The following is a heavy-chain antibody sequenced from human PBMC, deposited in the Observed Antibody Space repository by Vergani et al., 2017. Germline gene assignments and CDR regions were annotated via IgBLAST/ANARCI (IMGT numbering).Heavy chain of an antibody. CDR1: GFSLNTRGVS. CDR3: AHALYSDRVRGFDF. D-gene: IGHD2-21*01. J-gene: IGHJ4*02. Sequence: QITLKESGPTLLKPTQTLTLTCTFSGFSLNTRGVSVAWIRQPPGKALDWLALIYWNDDQHYSPSLNNRVTITKDTSKNQVVLTMTNMDYVDTGTYFCAHALYSDRVRGFDFWGQGTLVTVSS. V-gene: IGHV2-5*01. CDR2: IYWNDDQ.